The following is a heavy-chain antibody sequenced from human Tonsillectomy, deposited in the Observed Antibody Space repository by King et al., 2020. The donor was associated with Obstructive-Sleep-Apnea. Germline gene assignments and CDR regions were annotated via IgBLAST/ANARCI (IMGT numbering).Heavy chain of an antibody. CDR1: GGTFSSYA. CDR3: ARAEESCSSTSRPPYHYGMDV. Sequence: QLVQSGAEVKKPGSSVKVSCKASGGTFSSYAISWVRQAPGQGLEWMGGIIPILGIANYAEKFQGRVTIIAEKSTSSGYMDLSSLRSEDTAVYYCARAEESCSSTSRPPYHYGMDVWGQGTTVTVSS. D-gene: IGHD2-2*01. V-gene: IGHV1-69*10. CDR2: IIPILGIA. J-gene: IGHJ6*02.